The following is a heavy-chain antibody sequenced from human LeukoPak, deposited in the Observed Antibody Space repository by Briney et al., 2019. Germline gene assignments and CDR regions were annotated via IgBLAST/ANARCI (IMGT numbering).Heavy chain of an antibody. V-gene: IGHV4-59*01. CDR1: GGSISSYY. CDR3: ARDRIAAARRYYYGMDV. J-gene: IGHJ6*02. CDR2: IYYSGST. Sequence: SETLSLTCTVSGGSISSYYWSWIRQPPGKGLEWIGYIYYSGSTNYNPSLMRRVPISVDTSKNQFSLKLSSVTAADTAVYYCARDRIAAARRYYYGMDVWGQGTTVTVSS. D-gene: IGHD6-13*01.